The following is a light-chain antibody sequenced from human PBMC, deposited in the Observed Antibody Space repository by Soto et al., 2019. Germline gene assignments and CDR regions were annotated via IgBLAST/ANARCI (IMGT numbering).Light chain of an antibody. CDR2: KVS. J-gene: IGKJ2*01. CDR3: MQGTHWPYT. V-gene: IGKV2-30*01. CDR1: QSLIYSDKNTY. Sequence: DVVMTQSPLSLPVTLGQAASISCRSSQSLIYSDKNTYLNWFHQRPGQSPRRLIYKVSDRDSGVPDRFSGRGSGTDFTLKISRVEAEDVGVYYCMQGTHWPYTFGQGTKLEI.